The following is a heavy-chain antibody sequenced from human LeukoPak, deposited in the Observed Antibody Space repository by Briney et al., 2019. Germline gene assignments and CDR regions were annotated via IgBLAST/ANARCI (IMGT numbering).Heavy chain of an antibody. CDR1: GFTFSGYW. CDR3: ARDWFHAIDY. J-gene: IGHJ4*02. CDR2: IRSDGSYT. V-gene: IGHV3-74*01. Sequence: VGSLRLSCAASGFTFSGYWMHWVRQAPGEGRVWVSRIRSDGSYTRYAESVKGRFTISRDNAKNTLYLQMNSLRAEGTAVYYCARDWFHAIDYWGQGNLVTVSS. D-gene: IGHD2/OR15-2a*01.